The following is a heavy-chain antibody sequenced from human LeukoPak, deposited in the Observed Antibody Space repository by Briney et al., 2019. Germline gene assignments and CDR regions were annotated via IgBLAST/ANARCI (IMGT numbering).Heavy chain of an antibody. D-gene: IGHD3-22*01. Sequence: GGSLRLSCAASGFTFSSYGMHWVRQAPGKGLEWVAVISYDGGNKYYADSVKGRFTISRDNSKNTLYLQMNSLRAEDTAVYYCAKDRNYYDSSGYYYHYYYYGMDVWGQGTTVTVSS. CDR2: ISYDGGNK. J-gene: IGHJ6*02. CDR3: AKDRNYYDSSGYYYHYYYYGMDV. CDR1: GFTFSSYG. V-gene: IGHV3-30*18.